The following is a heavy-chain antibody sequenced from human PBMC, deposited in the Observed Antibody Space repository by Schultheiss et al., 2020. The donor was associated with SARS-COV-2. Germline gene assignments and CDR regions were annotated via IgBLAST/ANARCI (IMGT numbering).Heavy chain of an antibody. V-gene: IGHV3-7*03. Sequence: GESLKISCAASGFNLRNYWMDWVRQAPGKGLQWVANIKQDGSVEHYVDSVRGRFIISRDNAKNSLYLQMNSLRAEDTAVYYCARDLRWELPDAFDIWGQGTMVTVSS. CDR1: GFNLRNYW. J-gene: IGHJ3*02. D-gene: IGHD1-26*01. CDR2: IKQDGSVE. CDR3: ARDLRWELPDAFDI.